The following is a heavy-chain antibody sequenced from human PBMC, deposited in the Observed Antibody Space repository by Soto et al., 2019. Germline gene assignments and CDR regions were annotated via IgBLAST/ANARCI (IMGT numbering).Heavy chain of an antibody. D-gene: IGHD6-19*01. J-gene: IGHJ4*02. CDR1: GGSFSGHR. CDR3: ARARDRWGQWLILNY. CDR2: ISHSGIT. Sequence: QVQLQQWGAGVLKPWETLSLMCSVYGGSFSGHRWNWIRQSPGKGLEWIGEISHSGITTYNPSLTGRASISVDASKNRVSLRLTSVTAADTGVYYCARARDRWGQWLILNYWGQGTRVTVYS. V-gene: IGHV4-34*01.